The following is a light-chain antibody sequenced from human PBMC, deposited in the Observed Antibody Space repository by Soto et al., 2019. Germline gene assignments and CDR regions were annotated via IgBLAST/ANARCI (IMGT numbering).Light chain of an antibody. CDR2: SNN. J-gene: IGLJ2*01. V-gene: IGLV1-44*01. CDR1: GSNIGTNP. CDR3: AAWDGSLKGPV. Sequence: QSVLTQPPSASGTPGQTVTISCSGSGSNIGTNPVNWYQQLPGRAPKLLIYSNNQWPSGVPDRFSGSKSGTSASLAIGGLQSEDEADYYCAAWDGSLKGPVLGGGTKLTVL.